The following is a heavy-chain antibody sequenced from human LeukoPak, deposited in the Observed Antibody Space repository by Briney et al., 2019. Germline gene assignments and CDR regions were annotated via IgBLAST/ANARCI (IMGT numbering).Heavy chain of an antibody. CDR3: ARGSRGVKHYYYMDV. D-gene: IGHD3-10*01. J-gene: IGHJ6*03. Sequence: GGSLRLSCAASGFTFSSYWMSWVRQAPGKGLEWVANIKQDGSEKYYVDSVKGRFTISGDNAKNSLYLQMNSLRAVDTAVYYCARGSRGVKHYYYMDVWGKGTTVTVSS. CDR2: IKQDGSEK. CDR1: GFTFSSYW. V-gene: IGHV3-7*04.